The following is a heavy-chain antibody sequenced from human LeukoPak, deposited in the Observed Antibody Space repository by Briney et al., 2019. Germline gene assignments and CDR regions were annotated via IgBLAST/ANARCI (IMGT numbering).Heavy chain of an antibody. CDR2: IGHVTGDI. V-gene: IGHV3-21*01. CDR1: GFTFTSVS. CDR3: ARDPYTGSMFDY. J-gene: IGHJ4*01. Sequence: PGGSLRLSCVTSGFTFTSVSMSWVRQAPGKGLEWVAFIGHVTGDIFYGDSVKGRFNISRDDAKGSVYLQMNSLRVDDTAVYFCARDPYTGSMFDYWGHGTRVTVSS. D-gene: IGHD1-1*01.